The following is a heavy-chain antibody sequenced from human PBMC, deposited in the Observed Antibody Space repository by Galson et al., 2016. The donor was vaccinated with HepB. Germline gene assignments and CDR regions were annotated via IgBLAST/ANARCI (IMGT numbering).Heavy chain of an antibody. V-gene: IGHV3-33*01. Sequence: SLRLSCAASGFPFSTYGMHWVRQAPGKGLEWVAVIWYDGSNQYYADSVKGGFTISRDISKNTLYLQMNSLRAEDTALYYCARDAFPDDACDIWGQGTMVTVSS. CDR1: GFPFSTYG. J-gene: IGHJ3*02. CDR3: ARDAFPDDACDI. D-gene: IGHD3-16*01. CDR2: IWYDGSNQ.